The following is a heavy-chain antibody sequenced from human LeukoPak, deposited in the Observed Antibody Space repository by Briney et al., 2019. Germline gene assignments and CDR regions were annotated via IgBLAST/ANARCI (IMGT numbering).Heavy chain of an antibody. J-gene: IGHJ4*02. CDR3: ARCPQSGYSCGHGGPDY. V-gene: IGHV4-39*01. D-gene: IGHD5-18*01. CDR1: GGSISSSSYY. Sequence: SETLSLTCTVSGGSISSSSYYWGWIRQPPGKGLEWIGSIYYSGSTYYNPSLKSRVTISVDTSKNQFSLKLSSVTAADTAVYYCARCPQSGYSCGHGGPDYWGQGTLVTVSS. CDR2: IYYSGST.